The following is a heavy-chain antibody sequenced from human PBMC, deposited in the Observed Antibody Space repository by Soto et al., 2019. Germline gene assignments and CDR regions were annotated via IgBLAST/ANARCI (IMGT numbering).Heavy chain of an antibody. J-gene: IGHJ6*03. CDR2: IRSKPNTDAT. V-gene: IGHV3-73*01. D-gene: IGHD2-15*01. CDR3: TRHVDCSGGSCYSGYYYYMDV. CDR1: GFTFSDSA. Sequence: EAQLVESGGGLVQPGGSLKLSCAASGFTFSDSAMHWVRQASGKGLEWVGRIRSKPNTDATAYAASVKGRFTISRDDSKNTAYLQMNSLKTEDTAVYYCTRHVDCSGGSCYSGYYYYMDVWGKGTTVTVSS.